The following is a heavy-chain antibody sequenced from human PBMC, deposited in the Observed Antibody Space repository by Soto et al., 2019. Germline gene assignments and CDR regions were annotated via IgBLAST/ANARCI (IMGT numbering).Heavy chain of an antibody. V-gene: IGHV3-23*01. Sequence: VQLLESGGGLVQPGGSLRLSCAASGFTFSSYAMSWVRQAPGKGLEWVSAISGSGGSTYYADSVKGRFTISRDNSKNTLYLQMNSLRAEDTAVYYCAKEGRCSGGSCYSQAGYWGQGTLVTVSS. CDR2: ISGSGGST. J-gene: IGHJ4*02. CDR1: GFTFSSYA. CDR3: AKEGRCSGGSCYSQAGY. D-gene: IGHD2-15*01.